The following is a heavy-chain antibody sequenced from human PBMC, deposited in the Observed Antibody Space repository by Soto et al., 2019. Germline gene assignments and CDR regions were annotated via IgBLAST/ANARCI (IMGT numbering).Heavy chain of an antibody. CDR1: GFTFDDYA. J-gene: IGHJ4*02. V-gene: IGHV3-9*01. CDR2: ISWNSGSI. D-gene: IGHD2-15*01. Sequence: DVQLVESGGGLVQPGRSLRLSCAASGFTFDDYAMHWVRQAPGKGLEWVSGISWNSGSIGYADSVKGRFTISRDNAKNSLYQQMNSLIAEDTALYYCARGVVAALPIPYYCDYWGQGTLVTVSS. CDR3: ARGVVAALPIPYYCDY.